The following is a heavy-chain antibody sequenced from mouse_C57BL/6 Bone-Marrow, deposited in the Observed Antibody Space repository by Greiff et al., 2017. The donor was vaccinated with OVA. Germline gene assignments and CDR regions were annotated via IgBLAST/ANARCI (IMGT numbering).Heavy chain of an antibody. Sequence: EVKLMESGPGLVKPSQSLSLTCSVTGYSITSGYYWNWIRQFPGNKLEWMGYISYDGSNNYNPSLKNRISITRDTSKNQFFLKLNSVTTEDTATYYCARGYDGYPLYWYFDVWGTGTTVTVSS. CDR2: ISYDGSN. D-gene: IGHD2-3*01. CDR1: GYSITSGYY. J-gene: IGHJ1*03. CDR3: ARGYDGYPLYWYFDV. V-gene: IGHV3-6*01.